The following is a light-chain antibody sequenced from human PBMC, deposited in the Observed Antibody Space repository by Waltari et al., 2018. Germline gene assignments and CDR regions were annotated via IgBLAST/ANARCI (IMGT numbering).Light chain of an antibody. CDR3: QQYKAYST. V-gene: IGKV1-5*03. CDR2: KAS. CDR1: QSINTW. Sequence: DIQMTQFPSTLSASIGDRVTITCRASQSINTWLAWYQQNQGKAPKLLIYKASTLESGVPSRFSGDGSGTEFTLTIDSLQPDDFASYYCQQYKAYSTFGQGTQVDI. J-gene: IGKJ1*01.